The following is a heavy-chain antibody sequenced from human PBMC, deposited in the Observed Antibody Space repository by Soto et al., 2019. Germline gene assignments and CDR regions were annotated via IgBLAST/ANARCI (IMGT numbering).Heavy chain of an antibody. CDR3: ARSIAAAVDFDY. CDR2: IGAYNGNT. V-gene: IGHV1-18*01. CDR1: GYTFTSYG. J-gene: IGHJ4*02. Sequence: QVQLVQSGAEVKKPGASVKVSCKASGYTFTSYGISWVRQAPGQGLEWMGWIGAYNGNTNYAQKLQGRVTMTKDTATRTAAMDLRSPRSDDTAVYYCARSIAAAVDFDYWGQGTLVTVSS. D-gene: IGHD6-6*01.